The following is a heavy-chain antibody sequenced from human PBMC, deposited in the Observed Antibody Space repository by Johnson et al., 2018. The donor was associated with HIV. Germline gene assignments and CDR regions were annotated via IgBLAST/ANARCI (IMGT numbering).Heavy chain of an antibody. CDR1: GFTFSGFW. V-gene: IGHV3-74*01. CDR2: INSDGSST. D-gene: IGHD3-16*01. J-gene: IGHJ3*02. CDR3: ARAGLTYTLDAFDI. Sequence: VQLVESGGGLVQPGGSLRLSCADSGFTFSGFWMHWVRQAPGKGLVWVSRINSDGSSTSYADSVKGRFTISRDNAKNTLYLQMNSLRAEDTAVYYCARAGLTYTLDAFDIWGQGTLVTVSS.